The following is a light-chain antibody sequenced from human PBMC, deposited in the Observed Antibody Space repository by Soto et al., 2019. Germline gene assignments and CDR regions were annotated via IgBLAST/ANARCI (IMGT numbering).Light chain of an antibody. Sequence: DTQMTQSPSPLAASVGDRVIISCRASQDISNSLNWYQQRPGEAPKLLIYSASSLQTGVPSRFRGSGSGTDFTLTVDSLQPEEFATYFCQQSYHPPYTFGQGTKVEIK. CDR1: QDISNS. CDR2: SAS. J-gene: IGKJ2*01. V-gene: IGKV1-39*01. CDR3: QQSYHPPYT.